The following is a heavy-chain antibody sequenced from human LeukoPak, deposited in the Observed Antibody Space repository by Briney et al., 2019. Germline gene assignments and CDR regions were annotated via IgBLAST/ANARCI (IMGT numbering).Heavy chain of an antibody. V-gene: IGHV3-33*01. CDR2: IRSDGNNQ. CDR1: GFTFNNYG. J-gene: IGHJ3*01. CDR3: AREYSGSYYVAAFDV. D-gene: IGHD1-26*01. Sequence: PGGSLRLSCAASGFTFNNYGMHWVRQAPGKGLEWVAIIRSDGNNQNYVDSVKGRFTVSRDKFKNTLYLQMNSLRAEDTAVYYCAREYSGSYYVAAFDVWGQGTMATVSS.